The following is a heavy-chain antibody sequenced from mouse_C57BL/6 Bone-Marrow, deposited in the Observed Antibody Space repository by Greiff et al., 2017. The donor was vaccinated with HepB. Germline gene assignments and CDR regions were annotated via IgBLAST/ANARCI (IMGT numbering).Heavy chain of an antibody. V-gene: IGHV1-59*01. CDR1: GYTFTSYW. CDR2: IDPSDSYT. Sequence: VQLQQSGAELVRPGTSVKLSCKASGYTFTSYWMHWVKQRPGQGLEWIGVIDPSDSYTNYNQKFKGKATLTVDTSSSTAYMQLSSLTSEDSAVYYCATYGNYDWFAYWGQGTLVTVSA. J-gene: IGHJ3*01. D-gene: IGHD2-10*02. CDR3: ATYGNYDWFAY.